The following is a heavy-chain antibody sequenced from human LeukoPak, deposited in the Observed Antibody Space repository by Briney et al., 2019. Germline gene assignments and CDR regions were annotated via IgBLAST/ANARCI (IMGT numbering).Heavy chain of an antibody. Sequence: GGSLRLSCAASGFTFSSYSMNWVRQAPGKGLEWVSYISSSSSTIYYADSVKGRFTISRDNAKNSLYLQMNSLRDEDTAVYYCARDRYYDNSGYYNPDYWGQGTLVTVSS. CDR2: ISSSSSTI. CDR3: ARDRYYDNSGYYNPDY. CDR1: GFTFSSYS. D-gene: IGHD3-22*01. J-gene: IGHJ4*02. V-gene: IGHV3-48*02.